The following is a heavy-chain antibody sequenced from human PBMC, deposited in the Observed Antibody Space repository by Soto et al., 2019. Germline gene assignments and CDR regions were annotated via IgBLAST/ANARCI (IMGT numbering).Heavy chain of an antibody. CDR2: INAGNGNT. J-gene: IGHJ4*02. CDR3: AGYSSSSEPYFDY. D-gene: IGHD6-6*01. V-gene: IGHV1-3*01. Sequence: ASVKVSCKASGYSFTSYAMHWVRQAPGQRLEWMGWINAGNGNTKYSQKFQGRVTITRDTSASTAYMELNSLRAEDTALYYCAGYSSSSEPYFDYWGQGTLVTVSS. CDR1: GYSFTSYA.